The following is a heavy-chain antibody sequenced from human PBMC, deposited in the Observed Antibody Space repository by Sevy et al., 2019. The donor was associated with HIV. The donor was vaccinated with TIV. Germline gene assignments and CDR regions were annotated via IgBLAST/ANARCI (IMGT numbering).Heavy chain of an antibody. CDR2: ISYDGRNK. D-gene: IGHD2-2*01. CDR1: GFTFSSYA. CDR3: ARDNLGYCISTSCPAWFAP. V-gene: IGHV3-30*04. J-gene: IGHJ5*02. Sequence: GGSLRLSCAASGFTFSSYAMHWVRQAPGKGLEWVAVISYDGRNKYYVDSVKGRFTISRDNSKNTLYLQMNSLRAEDTAVYYCARDNLGYCISTSCPAWFAPWGQGTLVTVSS.